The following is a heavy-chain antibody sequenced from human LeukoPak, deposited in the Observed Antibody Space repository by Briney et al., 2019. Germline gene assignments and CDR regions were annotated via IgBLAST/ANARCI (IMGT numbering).Heavy chain of an antibody. D-gene: IGHD3-22*01. CDR3: ARGGYYYDSSGYYHYFDY. CDR1: GGTFSSYA. V-gene: IGHV1-69*01. Sequence: GSSVKVSCKASGGTFSSYAISWVRQAPGQGLEWMGGIIPIFGTANYAQKFQGRVTITADESTSTAYMELSSLRSEDTAVYYCARGGYYYDSSGYYHYFDYWGQGTQVTVSS. J-gene: IGHJ4*02. CDR2: IIPIFGTA.